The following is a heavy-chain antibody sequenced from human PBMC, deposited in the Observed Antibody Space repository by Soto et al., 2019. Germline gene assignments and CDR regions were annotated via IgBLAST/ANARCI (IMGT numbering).Heavy chain of an antibody. CDR1: GFTFSSYW. D-gene: IGHD3-10*01. V-gene: IGHV3-7*03. Sequence: GGSLRLSCAASGFTFSSYWMSWVRQAPGKGLEWVANIKQDGSEKYYVDSVKGRFTISRDNAKNSLYLQMNSLRAEDTAVYYCARVSGFGESQGSVDYWGQGTLVTVSS. CDR2: IKQDGSEK. J-gene: IGHJ4*02. CDR3: ARVSGFGESQGSVDY.